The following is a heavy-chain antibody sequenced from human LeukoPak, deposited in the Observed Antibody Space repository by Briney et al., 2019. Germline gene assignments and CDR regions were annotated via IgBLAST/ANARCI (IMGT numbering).Heavy chain of an antibody. V-gene: IGHV4-59*01. CDR1: GGSFSSYY. Sequence: SETLSLTCTVSGGSFSSYYWSGLRQPPGKGLEGIGYIYYSGSTNYNPSLKSRVNISVDTSKNQVSLKLSSVTAADTAVYYCASFPDYWGQGTLVTVSS. CDR3: ASFPDY. J-gene: IGHJ4*02. CDR2: IYYSGST.